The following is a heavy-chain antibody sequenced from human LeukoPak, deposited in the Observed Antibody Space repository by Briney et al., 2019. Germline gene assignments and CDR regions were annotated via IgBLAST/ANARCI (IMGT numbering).Heavy chain of an antibody. Sequence: PGGSLRLSCAASGFTFSSYGMHWVRQAPGKGLEWVAVIWYDGSNKYYADSVKGRFTISRDNAKNSLYLQMNSLRAEDTAVYYCAREEVLRFLERHFDYWGQGTLVTVSS. CDR2: IWYDGSNK. D-gene: IGHD3-3*01. J-gene: IGHJ4*02. V-gene: IGHV3-33*01. CDR3: AREEVLRFLERHFDY. CDR1: GFTFSSYG.